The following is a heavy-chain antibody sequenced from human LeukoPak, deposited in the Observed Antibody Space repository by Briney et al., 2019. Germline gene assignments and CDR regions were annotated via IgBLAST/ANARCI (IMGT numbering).Heavy chain of an antibody. CDR2: INSDGSTT. Sequence: GGSLRLSCVVSGFSFSNYWMQWVRQAPGKGLVWVSRINSDGSTTSYAASVKGRFTISRDNAKNTLYLQMNSLRAEDTAVYYCARGIVGPTGDYWGQGTLVTVSS. V-gene: IGHV3-74*01. D-gene: IGHD1-26*01. CDR3: ARGIVGPTGDY. J-gene: IGHJ4*02. CDR1: GFSFSNYW.